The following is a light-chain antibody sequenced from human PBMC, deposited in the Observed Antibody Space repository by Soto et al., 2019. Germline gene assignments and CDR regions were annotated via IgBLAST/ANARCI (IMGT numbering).Light chain of an antibody. CDR3: MLYMGGGLVV. V-gene: IGLV8-61*01. CDR2: STN. CDR1: SGSVSTTYY. Sequence: QTVVTQEPSFSVSPGGTVTLTCGLTSGSVSTTYYPSWYQQTPRQAPRTLIYSTNIRSSGVPDRFSGSILGNKAALTFTGAQADDESDYHCMLYMGGGLVVFGGGTKLTVL. J-gene: IGLJ2*01.